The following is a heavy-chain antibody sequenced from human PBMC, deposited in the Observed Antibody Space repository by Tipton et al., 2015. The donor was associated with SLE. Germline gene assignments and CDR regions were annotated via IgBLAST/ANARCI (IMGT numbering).Heavy chain of an antibody. CDR1: GGSFSGYY. J-gene: IGHJ6*03. Sequence: TLSLTCAVYGGSFSGYYWTWIRQPPGKGLEWIGEINHAGGINYNPSLKSRVAISVDTSKNQLSLRLSSVTAADTAVYYCARTMEPVRGADYMDVWGKGTTVIVSS. CDR3: ARTMEPVRGADYMDV. D-gene: IGHD3-10*01. CDR2: INHAGGI. V-gene: IGHV4-34*01.